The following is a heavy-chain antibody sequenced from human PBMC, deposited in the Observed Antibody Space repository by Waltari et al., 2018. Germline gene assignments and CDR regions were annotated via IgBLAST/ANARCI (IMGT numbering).Heavy chain of an antibody. CDR2: ISSSGSTI. D-gene: IGHD3-16*01. CDR3: ARASPDGLGY. CDR1: GFTFSSYE. V-gene: IGHV3-48*03. Sequence: EVQLVESGGGLVQPGGSLRLSCAASGFTFSSYEMNWVRQAPGKGLAWVSYISSSGSTIYYADSVKGRFTISRDNAKNSLYLQMNSLRAEDTAVYYCARASPDGLGYWGQGTLVTVSS. J-gene: IGHJ4*02.